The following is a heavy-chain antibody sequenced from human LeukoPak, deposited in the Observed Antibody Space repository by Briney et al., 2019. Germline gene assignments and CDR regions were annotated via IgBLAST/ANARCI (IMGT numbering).Heavy chain of an antibody. CDR3: ARDRRDGYFGDAFDI. CDR1: GFTFDDYA. D-gene: IGHD5-24*01. Sequence: PGGSLRLSCAASGFTFDDYAMYWVRQVPGKGLEWVSGISWNSGTIGYADSVKGRFTISRDNTKTSLYLQMNSLRAEDMALYYCARDRRDGYFGDAFDIWGPGTMVTVSS. J-gene: IGHJ3*02. V-gene: IGHV3-9*03. CDR2: ISWNSGTI.